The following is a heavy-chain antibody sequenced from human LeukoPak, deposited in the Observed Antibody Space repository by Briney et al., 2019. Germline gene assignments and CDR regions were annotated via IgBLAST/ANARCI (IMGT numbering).Heavy chain of an antibody. J-gene: IGHJ6*02. Sequence: GSLRLSCAASEFTFSSHWMSWVRQAPGKGLEWVANIKEDGSEKYYVDSVKGRFTISRDNAKNSLYLQMNSLRAEDTAEYYCCRRWLNSYYYGMDVWGQGTTVTVSS. CDR2: IKEDGSEK. CDR3: CRRWLNSYYYGMDV. D-gene: IGHD5-18*01. CDR1: EFTFSSHW. V-gene: IGHV3-7*01.